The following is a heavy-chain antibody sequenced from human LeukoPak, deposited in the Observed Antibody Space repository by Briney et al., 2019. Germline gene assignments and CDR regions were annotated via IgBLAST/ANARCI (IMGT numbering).Heavy chain of an antibody. CDR1: GGSFSDYY. D-gene: IGHD3-10*01. CDR2: IYPSGST. J-gene: IGHJ4*02. CDR3: ARHWGSGGRFDY. Sequence: SETLSLTCAVYGGSFSDYYWSWIRQPAGKGLEWIGRIYPSGSTNYSPSLKSRVTMSVDTSKNQFSLRLSSVTAADTAVYYCARHWGSGGRFDYWGQGTLVTVSS. V-gene: IGHV4-59*10.